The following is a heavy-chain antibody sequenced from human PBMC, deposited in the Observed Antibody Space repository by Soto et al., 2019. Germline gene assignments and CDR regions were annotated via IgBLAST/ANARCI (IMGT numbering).Heavy chain of an antibody. CDR3: ASSSTNYYGSGSPHAFDI. CDR2: IYPGDSNT. Sequence: GESLKISCKGSGCSFTSYWIVLMSQMHGKGLEWMGIIYPGDSNTRYSPSFQGQVTISADKSISTAYLQWSSLKASDTAMYYCASSSTNYYGSGSPHAFDIWGQGTMVTVSS. D-gene: IGHD3-10*01. V-gene: IGHV5-51*01. J-gene: IGHJ3*02. CDR1: GCSFTSYW.